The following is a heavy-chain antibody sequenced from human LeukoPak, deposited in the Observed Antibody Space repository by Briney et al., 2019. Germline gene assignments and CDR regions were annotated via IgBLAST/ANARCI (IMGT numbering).Heavy chain of an antibody. CDR1: GYTFTSYD. CDR3: ARTGHCGSGSYPFDY. CDR2: MNPNSGNT. J-gene: IGHJ4*02. V-gene: IGHV1-8*01. Sequence: ASVKVSCKASGYTFTSYDINWVRQATGRGLEWMGWMNPNSGNTGYAQKFQGRVTMTRNTSISTAYMELNSLRAEDTAVYYCARTGHCGSGSYPFDYWGQGTLVTVSS. D-gene: IGHD3-10*01.